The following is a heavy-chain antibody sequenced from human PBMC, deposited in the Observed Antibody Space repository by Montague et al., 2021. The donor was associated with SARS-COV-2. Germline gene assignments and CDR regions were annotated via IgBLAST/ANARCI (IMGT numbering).Heavy chain of an antibody. D-gene: IGHD3-22*01. CDR2: ISYDGSNK. CDR1: GFTFSSYA. Sequence: SLSLSCAASGFTFSSYAMHWVRQAPGKGLEWVAVISYDGSNKYYADSVKGRFTISRDNSKNTLYLQMNSLRAEDTAVYYCARDTLGTSMIVMVTTGFDYWGQGTLVTVSS. V-gene: IGHV3-30*04. J-gene: IGHJ4*02. CDR3: ARDTLGTSMIVMVTTGFDY.